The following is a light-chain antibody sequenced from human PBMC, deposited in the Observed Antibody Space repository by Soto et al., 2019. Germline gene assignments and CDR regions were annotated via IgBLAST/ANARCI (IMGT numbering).Light chain of an antibody. CDR1: QGIGND. Sequence: DIQMTQSPSSLSASVGDRVIISCRASQGIGNDLLWFQQKPGKAPKRLIYAASSLQSGVPSRFSGSGSGTEFTLTISSLQPEDFATYYCLQHTTYPWTFGQGTTVEI. V-gene: IGKV1-17*01. J-gene: IGKJ1*01. CDR3: LQHTTYPWT. CDR2: AAS.